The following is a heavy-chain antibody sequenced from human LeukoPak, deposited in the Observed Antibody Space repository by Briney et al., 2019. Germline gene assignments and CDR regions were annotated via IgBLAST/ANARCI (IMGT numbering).Heavy chain of an antibody. Sequence: PGGSLRLSCAASGFTFSSYCMYWVRQAPGKGLEWVAFIRYEGSNEYYADSVKGRFTISRDNSKNTLYLQMNSLRGEDTAVYYCAKVYGVAGIDYWGQGTLVTVSS. J-gene: IGHJ4*02. D-gene: IGHD6-19*01. V-gene: IGHV3-30*02. CDR3: AKVYGVAGIDY. CDR1: GFTFSSYC. CDR2: IRYEGSNE.